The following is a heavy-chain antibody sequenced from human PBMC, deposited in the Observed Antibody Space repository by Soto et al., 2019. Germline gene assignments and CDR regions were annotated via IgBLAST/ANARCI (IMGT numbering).Heavy chain of an antibody. Sequence: GGSLRLSCAASGFTFSSYAMSWVRQAPGKGLEWVSAISGSGGSIYYADSVKGRFTISRDNSKNTLYLQMNSLRAEDTAVYYCASTIVGATNGWFDPWGQGTLVTVSS. CDR1: GFTFSSYA. CDR2: ISGSGGSI. D-gene: IGHD1-26*01. V-gene: IGHV3-23*01. J-gene: IGHJ5*02. CDR3: ASTIVGATNGWFDP.